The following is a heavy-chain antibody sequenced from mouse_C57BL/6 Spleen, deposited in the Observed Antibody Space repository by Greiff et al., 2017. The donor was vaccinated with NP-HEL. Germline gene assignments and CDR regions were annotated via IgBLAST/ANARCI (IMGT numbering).Heavy chain of an antibody. CDR2: IYPGSGST. V-gene: IGHV1-55*01. D-gene: IGHD1-1*01. J-gene: IGHJ4*01. CDR3: ARAFTTVVARAMDY. CDR1: GYTFTSYW. Sequence: VKLQQPGAELVKPGASVKMSCKASGYTFTSYWITWVKQRPGQGLEWIGDIYPGSGSTNYNEKFKSKATLTVDTSSSTAYMQLSSLTSEDSAVYYCARAFTTVVARAMDYWGQGTSVTVSS.